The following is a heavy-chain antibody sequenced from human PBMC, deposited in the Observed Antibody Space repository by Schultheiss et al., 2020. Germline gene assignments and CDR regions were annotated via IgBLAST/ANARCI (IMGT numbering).Heavy chain of an antibody. CDR1: GGSISSYY. Sequence: SETLSLTCTVSGGSISSYYWGWIRQPPGKGLEWIGYIYHSGSTYYNPSLKSRVTISVDRSKNQFSLKLSSVTAADTAVYYCAREPLPEDSSSSRHYYYGMDVWGKGTTVTVSS. V-gene: IGHV4-59*12. CDR3: AREPLPEDSSSSRHYYYGMDV. D-gene: IGHD6-6*01. CDR2: IYHSGST. J-gene: IGHJ6*04.